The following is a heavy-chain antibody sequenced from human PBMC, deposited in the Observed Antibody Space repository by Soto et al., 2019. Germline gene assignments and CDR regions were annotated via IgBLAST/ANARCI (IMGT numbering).Heavy chain of an antibody. V-gene: IGHV3-53*01. Sequence: EVQLVESGGGLIQPGGSLRLSCAVSGLTVSSYAMSWVRQAPGEGLEWVSVIYASDSTHYADSVKGRFTISRDNSKNTIFLQMKSLRAEDTAVDSCAKGWMDVWGQGPTVTVS. CDR1: GLTVSSYA. J-gene: IGHJ6*02. CDR3: AKGWMDV. CDR2: IYASDST.